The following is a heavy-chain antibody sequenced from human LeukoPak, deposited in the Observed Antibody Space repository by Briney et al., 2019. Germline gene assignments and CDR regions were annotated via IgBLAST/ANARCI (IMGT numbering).Heavy chain of an antibody. J-gene: IGHJ3*02. V-gene: IGHV3-30-3*01. Sequence: GGSLRLSCEASGFTFSSYAMHWVRQAPGKGLEWVAVISYDGSNKYYADAVKGRFTISRDNSKNTLYLQMNSLRAEDTAVYYCARAAGEGPDAFDIWGQGTMVTVSS. D-gene: IGHD3-16*01. CDR3: ARAAGEGPDAFDI. CDR2: ISYDGSNK. CDR1: GFTFSSYA.